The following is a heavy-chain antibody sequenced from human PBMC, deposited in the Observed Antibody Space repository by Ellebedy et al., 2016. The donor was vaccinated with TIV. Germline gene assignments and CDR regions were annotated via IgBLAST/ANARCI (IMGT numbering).Heavy chain of an antibody. Sequence: GSLRLSXTVSGGSISSYYWSWIRQPPGKGLEWIGYIYYSGSTNYNPSLKSRVTISVDTSKNQFSLKLSSVTAADTAVYYCARDGYNWGFDYWGQGTLVTVSS. D-gene: IGHD5-24*01. CDR3: ARDGYNWGFDY. J-gene: IGHJ4*02. V-gene: IGHV4-59*01. CDR1: GGSISSYY. CDR2: IYYSGST.